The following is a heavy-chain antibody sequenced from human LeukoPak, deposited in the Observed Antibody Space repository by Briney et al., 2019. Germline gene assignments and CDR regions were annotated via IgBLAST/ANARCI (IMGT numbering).Heavy chain of an antibody. J-gene: IGHJ5*02. V-gene: IGHV3-53*01. CDR3: AGEGCSSTSCYYNWFDP. Sequence: ETLSLTCTVSGGSISSGGYYMSWVRQAPGKGLEWVSVIYSGGSTYYADSVKGRFTISRDNSKNTLYLQMNSLRAEDTAVYYCAGEGCSSTSCYYNWFDPWGQGTLVTVSS. D-gene: IGHD2-2*01. CDR1: GGSISSGGYY. CDR2: IYSGGST.